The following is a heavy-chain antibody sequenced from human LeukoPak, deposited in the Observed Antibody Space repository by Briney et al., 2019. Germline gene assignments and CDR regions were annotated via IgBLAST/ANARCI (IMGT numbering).Heavy chain of an antibody. CDR3: ARGGEAATAD. CDR2: IYHSGST. J-gene: IGHJ4*02. V-gene: IGHV4-59*01. CDR1: GGSISTYY. D-gene: IGHD6-13*01. Sequence: PSETLSHTCTVSGGSISTYYWTWIRQPPGKGLQWIGYIYHSGSTNYNPSLKSRVTISVDTSKNQFSLKLSSVTAADTAVYYCARGGEAATADWGLGILVTVSS.